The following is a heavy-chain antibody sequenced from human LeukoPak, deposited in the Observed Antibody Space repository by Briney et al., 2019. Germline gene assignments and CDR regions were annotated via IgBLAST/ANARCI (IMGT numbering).Heavy chain of an antibody. CDR2: IYSSGTT. CDR3: ARESTAAAADY. Sequence: ASETLSVTCNVSGSYITSDGFYWSWIRQPAGKGLEWIGRIYSSGTTTYNPSLQSRVTIAVDTSKNQFSLTVNSVTAADTAKYFCARESTAAAADYWGQGTLVTVSS. V-gene: IGHV4-61*02. D-gene: IGHD6-13*01. CDR1: GSYITSDGFY. J-gene: IGHJ4*02.